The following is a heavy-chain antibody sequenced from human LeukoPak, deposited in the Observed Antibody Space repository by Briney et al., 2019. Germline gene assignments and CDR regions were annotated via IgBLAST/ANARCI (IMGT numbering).Heavy chain of an antibody. J-gene: IGHJ6*03. CDR1: GYTFTSYD. CDR2: MNPNSGNT. CDR3: ARVRSCSTSCRKAYFYYYYMDV. Sequence: ASVKVSCKASGYTFTSYDINWVRQATGQGLEWMGWMNPNSGNTGYAQKFQGRVTMTRNTSISTAYMELSSLRSEDTAVYYCARVRSCSTSCRKAYFYYYYMDVWGKGTTVTVSS. V-gene: IGHV1-8*01. D-gene: IGHD2-2*01.